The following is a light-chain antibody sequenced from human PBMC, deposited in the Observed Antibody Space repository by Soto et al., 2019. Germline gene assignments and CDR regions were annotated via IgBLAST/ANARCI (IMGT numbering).Light chain of an antibody. J-gene: IGLJ3*02. CDR2: EAT. Sequence: QSVLTQPASVSGSPGQSITISCTGTASDLGTYNLVSWYQQHPGKAPKLMIYEATKRPSGVSNRFSGSKSGNTASLTISGLQAEDEADYYCCSYAGGSTLVFGGGTKVTVL. V-gene: IGLV2-23*01. CDR3: CSYAGGSTLV. CDR1: ASDLGTYNL.